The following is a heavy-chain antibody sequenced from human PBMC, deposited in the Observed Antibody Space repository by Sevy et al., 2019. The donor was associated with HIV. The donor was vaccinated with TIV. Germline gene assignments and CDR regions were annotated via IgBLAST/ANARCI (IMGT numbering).Heavy chain of an antibody. V-gene: IGHV1-18*01. J-gene: IGHJ3*02. Sequence: ASVKVSCKASGYTFTSYGISWVRQAPGQGLEWMGWISAYNGNTNYAQKLQGRVTMTTDTSTSTAYMELRGLRSDDTAVYYCARRGLYYYDSSGYYLTPNDAFDIWGQGTMVTVSS. CDR3: ARRGLYYYDSSGYYLTPNDAFDI. CDR1: GYTFTSYG. D-gene: IGHD3-22*01. CDR2: ISAYNGNT.